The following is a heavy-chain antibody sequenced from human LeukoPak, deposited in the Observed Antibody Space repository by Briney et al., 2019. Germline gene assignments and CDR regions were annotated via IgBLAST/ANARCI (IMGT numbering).Heavy chain of an antibody. D-gene: IGHD6-13*01. CDR2: IYYSGST. J-gene: IGHJ4*02. V-gene: IGHV4-39*07. Sequence: SETLSLTCTVSGGSISSSSYYWGWIRQPPGKGLEWIGSIYYSGSTYYNPSLKSRVTISVDTSKNQFSLKLSSVTAADTAVYYCARVTYSSSSPAFDYWGQGTLVTVSS. CDR3: ARVTYSSSSPAFDY. CDR1: GGSISSSSYY.